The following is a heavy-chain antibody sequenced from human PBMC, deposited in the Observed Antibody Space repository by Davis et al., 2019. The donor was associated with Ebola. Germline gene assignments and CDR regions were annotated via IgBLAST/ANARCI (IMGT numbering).Heavy chain of an antibody. V-gene: IGHV4-59*08. CDR3: ATPGHRPKASTYNWNDVDAFDI. CDR1: GGSISSYY. D-gene: IGHD1-20*01. Sequence: PSETLSLTCTVSGGSISSYYWSWIRQPPGQGLEWIGYIYYSGSTNYNPSLKSRVTISVDTSKNQFSLKLSSVTAADTAVYYCATPGHRPKASTYNWNDVDAFDIWGQGTMVTVSS. CDR2: IYYSGST. J-gene: IGHJ3*02.